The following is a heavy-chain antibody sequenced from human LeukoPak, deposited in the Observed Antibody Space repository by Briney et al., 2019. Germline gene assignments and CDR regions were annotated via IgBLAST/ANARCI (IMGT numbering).Heavy chain of an antibody. V-gene: IGHV1-2*02. D-gene: IGHD5-24*01. CDR1: GYTFTGYY. CDR3: AREGRDCFNFWTGPWAFDI. J-gene: IGHJ3*02. Sequence: GASVKVSCKASGYTFTGYYIHWVRQAPGQGLEWMGWINPNNGGTKYAQKFQDRVTMTRDTSISTAYMDLSRLTSDDTAVYFCAREGRDCFNFWTGPWAFDIWGQGTMVTVSS. CDR2: INPNNGGT.